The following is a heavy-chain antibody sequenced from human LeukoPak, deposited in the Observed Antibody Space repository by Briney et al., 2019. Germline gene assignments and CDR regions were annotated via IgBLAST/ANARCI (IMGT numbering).Heavy chain of an antibody. CDR2: ISSSGSTI. Sequence: GGSLRLSCAASGFTFSDYYMSWIRQAPGKGLEWVSYISSSGSTIYYADSVKGRFTISRDNAKNSLYLQMNSLRAEDTAVYYCARAESITMVRGVHPPYYYYYGMDVWGKGTTVTVSS. CDR3: ARAESITMVRGVHPPYYYYYGMDV. V-gene: IGHV3-11*01. D-gene: IGHD3-10*01. J-gene: IGHJ6*04. CDR1: GFTFSDYY.